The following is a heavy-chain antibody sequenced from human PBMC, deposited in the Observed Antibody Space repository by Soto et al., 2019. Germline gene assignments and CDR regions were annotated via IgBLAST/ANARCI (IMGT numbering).Heavy chain of an antibody. CDR2: IYYSGST. Sequence: QVQLQESCTGLVKPSETLSLTCTVSGGSVSSGSYYWSWIRQPPGKRLEWIGYIYYSGSTKYNPSLKSRVTISVDTSKNQFSLKLSSVTAADTAVYYCARAGLGDGSDYWGQGTLVTVSS. J-gene: IGHJ4*02. V-gene: IGHV4-61*01. D-gene: IGHD1-26*01. CDR1: GGSVSSGSYY. CDR3: ARAGLGDGSDY.